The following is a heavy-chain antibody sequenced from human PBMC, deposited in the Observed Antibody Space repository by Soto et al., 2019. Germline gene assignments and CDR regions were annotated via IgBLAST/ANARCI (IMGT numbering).Heavy chain of an antibody. CDR2: IGGSGDGT. J-gene: IGHJ6*02. CDR1: GFTFDGYA. V-gene: IGHV3-23*01. CDR3: AKPIVAAGYYGMDV. D-gene: IGHD6-13*01. Sequence: GGSLRLSCAASGFTFDGYAMSWVRQAPGKGLQWVSTIGGSGDGTYYADSVKGRFTISRDNSKNTLYLQMNSLRAEDTAVYYCAKPIVAAGYYGMDVWGQGTTVTVSS.